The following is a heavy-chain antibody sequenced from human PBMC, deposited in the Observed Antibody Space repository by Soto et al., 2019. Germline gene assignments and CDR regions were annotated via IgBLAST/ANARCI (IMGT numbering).Heavy chain of an antibody. V-gene: IGHV4-39*01. D-gene: IGHD2-15*01. J-gene: IGHJ5*02. CDR2: IYYSGST. CDR3: ASQPRGVSSEDTVINWFDP. Sequence: SETLSLTCTVSGGSISSSSSYWVWIRQPPGKGLEWIGYIYYSGSTNYNPSLKSRVTISVDTSKNQFSLKLNSVTAADTAVYYCASQPRGVSSEDTVINWFDPWGQGALVTVSS. CDR1: GGSISSSSSY.